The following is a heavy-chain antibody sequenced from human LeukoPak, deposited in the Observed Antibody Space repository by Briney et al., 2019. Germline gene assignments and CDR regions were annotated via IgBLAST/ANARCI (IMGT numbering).Heavy chain of an antibody. J-gene: IGHJ6*02. D-gene: IGHD6-13*01. CDR2: ISGSGGST. CDR3: AKDLHCSSWPLCYYYGMDV. CDR1: GFTFSSYA. V-gene: IGHV3-23*01. Sequence: GGSLRLSCAASGFTFSSYAMSWVRQAPGKGLEWVSAISGSGGSTYYADSVKGRFTISRDNSKNTLYLQMNSLRAEDTAVYYCAKDLHCSSWPLCYYYGMDVWGQGTTVTVSS.